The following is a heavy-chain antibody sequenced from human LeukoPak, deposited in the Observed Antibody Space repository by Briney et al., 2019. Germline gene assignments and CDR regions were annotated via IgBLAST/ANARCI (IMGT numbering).Heavy chain of an antibody. Sequence: GGSLRLSCAASGFTFSNAWMSWVRQTPGKGPEWVAVISYDGSNKYYADSVKGRFTISRDNAKNSLYLQMNSLRAEDTAVYYCAELGITMIGGVWGKGTTVTISS. CDR1: GFTFSNAW. J-gene: IGHJ6*04. D-gene: IGHD3-10*02. V-gene: IGHV3-30*18. CDR3: AELGITMIGGV. CDR2: ISYDGSNK.